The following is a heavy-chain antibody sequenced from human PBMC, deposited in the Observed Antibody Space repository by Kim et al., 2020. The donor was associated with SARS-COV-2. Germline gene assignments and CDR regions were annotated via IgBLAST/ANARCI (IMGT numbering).Heavy chain of an antibody. Sequence: NSAQKFQGRVTITADESTSTAYMELSSLRSEDTAVYYCARGNYGSFYFDYWGQGTLVTVSS. V-gene: IGHV1-69*01. J-gene: IGHJ4*02. D-gene: IGHD3-10*01. CDR3: ARGNYGSFYFDY.